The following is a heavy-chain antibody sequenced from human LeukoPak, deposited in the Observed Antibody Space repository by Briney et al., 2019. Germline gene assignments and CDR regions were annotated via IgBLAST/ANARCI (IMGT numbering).Heavy chain of an antibody. V-gene: IGHV4-31*03. CDR1: GGSISSGGYY. CDR2: IYYSGST. CDR3: ARAPWGVDAFDI. Sequence: PSETLSLTCTVSGGSISSGGYYWSWIRQHPGKGLEWIGYIYYSGSTYYNPSLKSRVTISVDTSKNQFSLKLSSVTAADTAVYYCARAPWGVDAFDIWGQGTMVTVSS. J-gene: IGHJ3*02. D-gene: IGHD3-16*01.